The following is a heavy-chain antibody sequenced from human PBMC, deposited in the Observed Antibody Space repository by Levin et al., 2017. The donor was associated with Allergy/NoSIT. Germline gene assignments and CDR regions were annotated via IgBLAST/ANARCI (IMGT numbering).Heavy chain of an antibody. D-gene: IGHD1-26*01. CDR1: GFTVSSNY. J-gene: IGHJ4*02. CDR3: ARRGIVGATHVFDY. V-gene: IGHV3-53*01. Sequence: GGSLRLSCAASGFTVSSNYMSWVRQAPGKGLEWVSVIYSGGSTYYADSVKGRFTISRDNSKNTLYLQMNSLRAEDTAVYYCARRGIVGATHVFDYWGQGTLVTVSS. CDR2: IYSGGST.